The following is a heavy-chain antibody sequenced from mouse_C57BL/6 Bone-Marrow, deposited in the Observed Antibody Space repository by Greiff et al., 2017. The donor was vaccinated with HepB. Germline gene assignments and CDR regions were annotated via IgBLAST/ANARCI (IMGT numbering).Heavy chain of an antibody. D-gene: IGHD3-1*01. J-gene: IGHJ2*01. Sequence: QVQLQQPGAELVRPGSSVKLSCKASGYTFTSYWMHWVKQRPIQGLEWIGNIDPSDSETHYNQKFKDKATLTVDKSSSTAYMQLSSLTSEDSAVYYCARSGYYRIPDYWGQGTTLTVSS. V-gene: IGHV1-52*01. CDR3: ARSGYYRIPDY. CDR1: GYTFTSYW. CDR2: IDPSDSET.